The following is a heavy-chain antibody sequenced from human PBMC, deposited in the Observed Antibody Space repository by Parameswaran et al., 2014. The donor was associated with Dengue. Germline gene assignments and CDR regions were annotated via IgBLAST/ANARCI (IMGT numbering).Heavy chain of an antibody. J-gene: IGHJ4*02. CDR3: AYVAITSRVEG. D-gene: IGHD3-16*01. V-gene: IGHV4-4*02. CDR2: IYHSGST. Sequence: VRQAPGKGLEWIGEIYHSGSTNYNPSLKSRVTISVDKSKNQFSLKLSSVTAADTAVYYCAYVAITSRVEGWGQGTLVTVSS.